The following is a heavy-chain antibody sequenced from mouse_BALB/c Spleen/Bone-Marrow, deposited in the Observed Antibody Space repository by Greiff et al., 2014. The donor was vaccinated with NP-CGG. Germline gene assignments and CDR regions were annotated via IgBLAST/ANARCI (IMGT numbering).Heavy chain of an antibody. D-gene: IGHD1-2*01. J-gene: IGHJ2*01. Sequence: EVKLMESGGGLVQPGGSLRLSCETSGFTLTDYYMNWVRQPPGKALEWLGFIRNKANGYTTEYSASVKGRFTISRDNSQSILYLQMNTLRAEDSATYYCARDSGRLLFDYWGQGTTLTVSA. CDR1: GFTLTDYY. CDR3: ARDSGRLLFDY. V-gene: IGHV7-3*02. CDR2: IRNKANGYTT.